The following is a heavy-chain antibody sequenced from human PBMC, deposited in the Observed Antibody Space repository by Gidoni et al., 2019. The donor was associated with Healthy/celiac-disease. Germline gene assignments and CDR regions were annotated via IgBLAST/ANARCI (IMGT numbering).Heavy chain of an antibody. CDR3: ARGGPNYYDSSGYPNSHAFDI. CDR2: IYTSGST. V-gene: IGHV4-4*07. D-gene: IGHD3-22*01. Sequence: QVQLQESGPGLVKPSETLSLTCTVSGGSISSYYWSWIRQPAGKGLEWIGRIYTSGSTNYNPSLKSRVTMSVDTSKNQFSLKLSSVTAADTAVYYCARGGPNYYDSSGYPNSHAFDIWGQGTMVTVSS. J-gene: IGHJ3*02. CDR1: GGSISSYY.